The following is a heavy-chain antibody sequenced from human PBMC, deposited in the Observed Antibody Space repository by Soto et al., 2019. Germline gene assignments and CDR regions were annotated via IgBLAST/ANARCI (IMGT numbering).Heavy chain of an antibody. CDR3: ARAYLGRLPRRADYYYAMDV. CDR1: GFAFASSA. J-gene: IGHJ6*02. Sequence: LLESGGGLVQPGGSLRLSCSASGFAFASSAMSWVRQAPGKGLEWVSAVSAIGRNKVYADSVRGRFTISRDNAQNSLYLQMNNLRVDDTAVYFCARAYLGRLPRRADYYYAMDVWGRGTTVTVSS. V-gene: IGHV3-23*01. CDR2: VSAIGRNK. D-gene: IGHD1-26*01.